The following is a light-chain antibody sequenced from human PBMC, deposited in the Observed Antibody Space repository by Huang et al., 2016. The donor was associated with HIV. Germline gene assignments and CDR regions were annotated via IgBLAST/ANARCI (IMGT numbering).Light chain of an antibody. CDR3: QQYDSSPWT. Sequence: ELVLTQSPGTLSLSPGERATLSCRASQSVSSSYLAWYQQKPVQPPRLLFYGASIRATCIPDRFSGSGSGTDFTLTISRLEPEDFAVYYCQQYDSSPWTFGQGTKVEIK. CDR1: QSVSSSY. V-gene: IGKV3-20*01. J-gene: IGKJ1*01. CDR2: GAS.